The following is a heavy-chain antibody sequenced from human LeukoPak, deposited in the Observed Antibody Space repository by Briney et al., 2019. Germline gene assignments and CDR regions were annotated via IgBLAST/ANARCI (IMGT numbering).Heavy chain of an antibody. CDR2: ISSSGSTI. CDR1: GFTFSSYE. V-gene: IGHV3-48*03. D-gene: IGHD1-26*01. Sequence: PGGSLRLSCAASGFTFSSYEMNWVRQARGKGLEWVSYISSSGSTIYYADSVKGRFTISRDNAKNSLYLQMNSLRADDTAVYYCARENSEAFDYWGQGTLVTVSS. CDR3: ARENSEAFDY. J-gene: IGHJ4*02.